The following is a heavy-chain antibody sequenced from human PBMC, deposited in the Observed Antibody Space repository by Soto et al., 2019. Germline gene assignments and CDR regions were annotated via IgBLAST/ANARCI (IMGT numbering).Heavy chain of an antibody. Sequence: PGGSLRLSCAASGFTFSDYYMSWIRQAPGKGLEWVSYISSSSSYTNYADSVEGRFTISRDNAKNSLYLQMNSLRAEDTAVHYCARDAPVHRPPPYYFDYWGQGTLVTVSS. CDR1: GFTFSDYY. V-gene: IGHV3-11*06. D-gene: IGHD1-1*01. CDR3: ARDAPVHRPPPYYFDY. CDR2: ISSSSSYT. J-gene: IGHJ4*02.